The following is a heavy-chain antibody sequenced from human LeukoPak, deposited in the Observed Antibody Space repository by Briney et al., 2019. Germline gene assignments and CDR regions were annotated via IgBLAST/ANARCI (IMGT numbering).Heavy chain of an antibody. CDR3: ASWPGAWYGEDS. V-gene: IGHV3-53*01. CDR2: IYGGGST. J-gene: IGHJ4*02. Sequence: GGSLRLSCAASGFTFSSYSMNWVRQAPGKGLECVSMIYGGGSTYYADSMRGRFTISRDTSKNTLYLQMISLRAEDTAVYYCASWPGAWYGEDSWGQGTLVTVSS. D-gene: IGHD3-10*01. CDR1: GFTFSSYS.